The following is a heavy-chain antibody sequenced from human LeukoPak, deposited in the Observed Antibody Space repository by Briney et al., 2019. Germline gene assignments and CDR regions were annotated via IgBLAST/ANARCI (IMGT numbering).Heavy chain of an antibody. CDR2: ISYSGST. J-gene: IGHJ4*01. D-gene: IGHD1-26*01. V-gene: IGHV4-39*01. Sequence: SETLSLTCTVSGGSISSSSYYWGWIRQPPGKGLEWIGSISYSGSTYYNPSLKSRVTISVDTSRNQFSLKLSSVTAADTAVYYCARRSGNYGCPDYGGQATLATVS. CDR1: GGSISSSSYY. CDR3: ARRSGNYGCPDY.